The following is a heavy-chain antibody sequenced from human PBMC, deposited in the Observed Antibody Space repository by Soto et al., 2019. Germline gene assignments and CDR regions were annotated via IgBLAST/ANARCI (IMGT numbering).Heavy chain of an antibody. D-gene: IGHD6-19*01. J-gene: IGHJ4*02. V-gene: IGHV3-48*01. CDR1: GFTFSSYT. CDR2: ITSSSTTI. CDR3: ARDRSSGWFDFDY. Sequence: LRLSCAASGFTFSSYTMNWVRQAPGKGLEWVSYITSSSTTIYYADSVKGRFTISRDNAKNSLYLQMNSLRAEDTAVYYCARDRSSGWFDFDYWGQGTLVTVSS.